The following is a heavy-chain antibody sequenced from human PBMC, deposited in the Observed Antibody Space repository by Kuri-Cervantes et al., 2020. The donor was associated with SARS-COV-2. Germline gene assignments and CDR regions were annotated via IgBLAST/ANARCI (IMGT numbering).Heavy chain of an antibody. CDR3: ARVGSTIFGVVRWFDP. D-gene: IGHD3-3*01. V-gene: IGHV4-31*02. Sequence: LRLSCAASGFTFGSFAMSWVRQHPGKGLEWIGYIYYSGSTYYNPSLKSRVTISVDTSKNQFSLKLSSVTAADTAVYYCARVGSTIFGVVRWFDPWGQGTLVTVSS. CDR1: GFTFGSFA. CDR2: IYYSGST. J-gene: IGHJ5*02.